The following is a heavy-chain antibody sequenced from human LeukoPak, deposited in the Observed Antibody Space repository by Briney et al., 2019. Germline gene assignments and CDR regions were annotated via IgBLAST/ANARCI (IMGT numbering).Heavy chain of an antibody. CDR3: AKGSYYDSSGSFYFDY. V-gene: IGHV3-9*01. D-gene: IGHD3-22*01. CDR2: ISWNSGSI. J-gene: IGHJ4*02. CDR1: GFTFDGYA. Sequence: GRSLRLSCAASGFTFDGYAMHWVRQAPGKGLEWVSGISWNSGSIGYADSVKGRFTISRDNSKNTLYVQVNSLGTEDTAAYYCAKGSYYDSSGSFYFDYWGQGTLVTVSS.